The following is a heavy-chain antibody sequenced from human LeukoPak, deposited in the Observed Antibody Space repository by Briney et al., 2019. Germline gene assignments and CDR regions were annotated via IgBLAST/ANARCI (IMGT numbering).Heavy chain of an antibody. D-gene: IGHD3-10*01. J-gene: IGHJ5*02. V-gene: IGHV1-2*02. CDR3: AIGRYYYGSGSFRNWFDP. Sequence: GASVKVSCKASGYTFTGYYMHWVRQAPGQGLEWMGWINPNSGGTNYAQKFQGRVTMTRDTSISTAYMELSRLRSDDTAVYYCAIGRYYYGSGSFRNWFDPWGQGTLVTVSS. CDR2: INPNSGGT. CDR1: GYTFTGYY.